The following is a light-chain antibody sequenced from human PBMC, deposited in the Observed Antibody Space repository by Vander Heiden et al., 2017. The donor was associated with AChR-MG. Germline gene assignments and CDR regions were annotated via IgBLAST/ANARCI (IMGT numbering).Light chain of an antibody. CDR1: SSNIGSNY. CDR3: CTWESSMSAYLV. V-gene: IGLV1-51*01. Sequence: QSVLTQPPSVAAAPGQKVTIPCSGSSSNIGSNYVSCCHQLPTTAPNLLLYDNHKRPSGIPARFSCSTSGTSATLGITRLPTGDEADYYYCTWESSMSAYLVFGGGTKLTVL. J-gene: IGLJ2*01. CDR2: DNH.